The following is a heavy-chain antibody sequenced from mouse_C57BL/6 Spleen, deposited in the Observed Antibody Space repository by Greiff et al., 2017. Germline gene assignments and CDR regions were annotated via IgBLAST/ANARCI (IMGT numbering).Heavy chain of an antibody. V-gene: IGHV6-6*01. CDR2: IRNKANNHAT. Sequence: EVKLVESGGGLVQPGGSMTLSCAASGFTFSDAWMDWVRQSPEKGLEWVAEIRNKANNHATYYAESVKGRFTISRDDSKSSVYLQMNSLRAEDTGIYYCTRGGYGSSRWYFDVWGTGTTVTVSS. CDR1: GFTFSDAW. CDR3: TRGGYGSSRWYFDV. J-gene: IGHJ1*03. D-gene: IGHD1-1*01.